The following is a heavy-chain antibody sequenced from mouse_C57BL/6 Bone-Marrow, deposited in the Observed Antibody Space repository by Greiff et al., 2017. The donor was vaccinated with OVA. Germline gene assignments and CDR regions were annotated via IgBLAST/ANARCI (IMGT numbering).Heavy chain of an antibody. V-gene: IGHV1-50*01. Sequence: QVQLQQPGAELVKPGASVKLSCKASGYTFTSYWMQWVKQRPGQGLEWIGEIDPSDSYTNYNQKFKGKATLTVDTSSSTAYMQLSSLTSEDSAFYYCARRTGPHCDYWGQGTTLTVSS. D-gene: IGHD4-1*01. CDR1: GYTFTSYW. CDR2: IDPSDSYT. J-gene: IGHJ2*01. CDR3: ARRTGPHCDY.